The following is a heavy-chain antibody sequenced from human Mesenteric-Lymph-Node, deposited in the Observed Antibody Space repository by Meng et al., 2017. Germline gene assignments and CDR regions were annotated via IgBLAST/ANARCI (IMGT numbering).Heavy chain of an antibody. CDR2: VVYSGTT. V-gene: IGHV4-34*12. CDR1: GGSFSGYY. J-gene: IGHJ4*02. D-gene: IGHD1-14*01. CDR3: ARHHHSPTFDY. Sequence: QGQLQQWGAGLLKPSETLSLTCAVYGGSFSGYYWSWIRQPPGEGLEWIGSVVYSGTTYYTSSLKSRVSISVDTSKNQFSLKLSSVTAADTAVYYCARHHHSPTFDYWGQGTLVTVSS.